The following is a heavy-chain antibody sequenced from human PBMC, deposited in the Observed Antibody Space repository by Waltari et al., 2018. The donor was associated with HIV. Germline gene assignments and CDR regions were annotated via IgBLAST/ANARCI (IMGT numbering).Heavy chain of an antibody. CDR2: MTGSVRQR. V-gene: IGHV3-7*01. CDR3: TSDRHPQQNWFDP. J-gene: IGHJ5*02. Sequence: VQLVESGGGSVRPGGSLSLSCAASGFSLSSCCVSWFRLAPGSGLGWVSNMTGSVRQRFSAGFVKGRFSISRDNARKSLSLDINSLRVDESATYYCTSDRHPQQNWFDPWGQGTLVTVSS. D-gene: IGHD1-1*01. CDR1: GFSLSSCC.